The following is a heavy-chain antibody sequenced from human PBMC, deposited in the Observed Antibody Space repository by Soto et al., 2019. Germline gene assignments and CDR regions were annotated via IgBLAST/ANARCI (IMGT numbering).Heavy chain of an antibody. CDR1: GGSIRTGGYS. V-gene: IGHV4-30-2*01. CDR3: AREDYGDYGGYFDY. CDR2: TYHSGNP. Sequence: QLQLQESGSGLVKPSQTLSLTCTVSGGSIRTGGYSWSWIRQPPGKGLEWIGNTYHSGNPYYNPSLKGRVAVAVDGSKDQLSLKVGSVAAADTAVYYCAREDYGDYGGYFDYWGQGSLVTVSS. J-gene: IGHJ4*02. D-gene: IGHD4-17*01.